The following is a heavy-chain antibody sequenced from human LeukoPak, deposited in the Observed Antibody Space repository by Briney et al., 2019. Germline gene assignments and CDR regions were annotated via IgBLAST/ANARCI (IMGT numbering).Heavy chain of an antibody. Sequence: GESLKISCKGSGYRFTDYWIGWVRQMPGKGLEWMGIIYPGDSDTRYSPSFQGRVTISADKSINTAHLQWSSLKASDTAMYYCAGGAAGTTPDYYYFGLDVWGQGTTVRVSS. CDR1: GYRFTDYW. CDR3: AGGAAGTTPDYYYFGLDV. V-gene: IGHV5-51*01. J-gene: IGHJ6*02. CDR2: IYPGDSDT. D-gene: IGHD1-7*01.